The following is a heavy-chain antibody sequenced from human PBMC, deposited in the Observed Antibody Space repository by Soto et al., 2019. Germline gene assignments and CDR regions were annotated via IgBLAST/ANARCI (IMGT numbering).Heavy chain of an antibody. Sequence: SETLPLTWTVSGGSVSSLSYCWSWIRPPPGKGLEWIGYIYYSGSTNYNPSLKSRVTISVDTSKNQFSLKLSSVTAADTAVYYCARVDGYSDFDYWGQGTLVTVSS. CDR1: GGSVSSLSYC. J-gene: IGHJ4*02. D-gene: IGHD4-4*01. V-gene: IGHV4-61*01. CDR2: IYYSGST. CDR3: ARVDGYSDFDY.